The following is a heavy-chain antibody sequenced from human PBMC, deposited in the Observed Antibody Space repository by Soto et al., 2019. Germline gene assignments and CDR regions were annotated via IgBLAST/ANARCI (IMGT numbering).Heavy chain of an antibody. CDR2: IIPIFNSA. J-gene: IGHJ4*02. CDR3: ARVVTVASYSFDF. Sequence: QVQLVQSGAEVKRPGSSVKVSCKASGGTFNNYALSWVRQAPGQGLEWMGGIIPIFNSANYAQKFQGRVTITADDSTSTAYMELRSLRPDDTAVYYCARVVTVASYSFDFWGQGTLVTVSS. V-gene: IGHV1-69*01. D-gene: IGHD5-12*01. CDR1: GGTFNNYA.